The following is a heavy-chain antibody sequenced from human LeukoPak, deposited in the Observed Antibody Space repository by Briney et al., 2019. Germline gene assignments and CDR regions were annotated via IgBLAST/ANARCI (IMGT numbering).Heavy chain of an antibody. J-gene: IGHJ6*03. CDR2: INHSGST. Sequence: SETLSLTCAVYGGSFSGYYWSWIRQPPGKGLEWIGEINHSGSTNYNPSLKSRVTISVDTSKSQFSLKLSSVTPADTAVYYCARDRVGQQLVGRKYYYYYMDVWGKGTTVTISS. CDR1: GGSFSGYY. V-gene: IGHV4-34*01. D-gene: IGHD6-13*01. CDR3: ARDRVGQQLVGRKYYYYYMDV.